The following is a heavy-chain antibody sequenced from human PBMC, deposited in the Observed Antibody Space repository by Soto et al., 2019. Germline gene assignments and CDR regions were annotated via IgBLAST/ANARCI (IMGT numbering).Heavy chain of an antibody. V-gene: IGHV1-58*01. J-gene: IGHJ6*02. CDR3: AADRGSTNSSSWYRTIGPYYYYYGMDV. CDR1: GFTFTSSA. Sequence: QMQLVQSGPEVKKPGTSVKVSCKASGFTFTSSAVQWVRQARGQRLEWIGWIVVGSGNTNYAQKFQERVTITRDMSTSTAYMELSSLRSEDTAVYYCAADRGSTNSSSWYRTIGPYYYYYGMDVWGQGTTVTVSS. CDR2: IVVGSGNT. D-gene: IGHD6-13*01.